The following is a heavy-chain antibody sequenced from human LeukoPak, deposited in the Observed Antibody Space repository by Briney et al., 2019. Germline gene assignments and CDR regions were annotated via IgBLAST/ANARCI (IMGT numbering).Heavy chain of an antibody. D-gene: IGHD3-22*01. CDR3: ARLVTLMYYDDTSEHDDQDAFDI. Sequence: GASVKVSCKASGYTFTGYYMHWVRQAPGQGLEWMGGIIPIFETPNYGQKFQGRVTITADESASTVYMEMNSLRSEDTAVYFCARLVTLMYYDDTSEHDDQDAFDIWGQGTLVTVSS. V-gene: IGHV1-69*13. J-gene: IGHJ3*02. CDR2: IIPIFETP. CDR1: GYTFTGYY.